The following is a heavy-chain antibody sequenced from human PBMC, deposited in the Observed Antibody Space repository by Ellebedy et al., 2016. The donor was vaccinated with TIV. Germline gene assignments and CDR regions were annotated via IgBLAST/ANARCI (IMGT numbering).Heavy chain of an antibody. J-gene: IGHJ4*02. CDR2: ISGSGGST. Sequence: GESLKISCPASGFTFSSYAMSCVRQAQGKGLEWVSAISGSGGSTYYADSVKGRFTISRDNSKNTLYLQMNSLRAEDTAVYYCAKDLRGQQQLVPESSPDYWGQGTLVTVSS. V-gene: IGHV3-23*01. CDR3: AKDLRGQQQLVPESSPDY. D-gene: IGHD6-13*01. CDR1: GFTFSSYA.